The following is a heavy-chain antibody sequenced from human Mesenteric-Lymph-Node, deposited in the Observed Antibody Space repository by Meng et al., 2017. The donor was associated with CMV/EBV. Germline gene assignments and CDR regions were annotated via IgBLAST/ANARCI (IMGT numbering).Heavy chain of an antibody. V-gene: IGHV3-49*04. CDR2: IRSKAYGVTT. CDR3: TRGGYCSSTSCYRDFDY. J-gene: IGHJ4*02. D-gene: IGHD2-2*02. Sequence: GGSLRLSCAASGFTVSSNYMSWVRQAPGKGLEWVGFIRSKAYGVTTEYAASVKGRFTMSREDSKSIAYLQMNSLKTEDTAVYYCTRGGYCSSTSCYRDFDYWGQGTLVTVSS. CDR1: GFTVSSNY.